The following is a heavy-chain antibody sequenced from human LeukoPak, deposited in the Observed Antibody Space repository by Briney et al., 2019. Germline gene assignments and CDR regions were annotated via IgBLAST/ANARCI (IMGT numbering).Heavy chain of an antibody. CDR1: GGTFSSYA. V-gene: IGHV1-69*13. CDR3: ARATLNVDTAREPYNWFDP. Sequence: SVKVSCKASGGTFSSYAISWVRQAPGQGLEWMGGIIPIFGTANYAQKFQGRVTITADESTSTAYMELSSLRSEDTAVYYCARATLNVDTAREPYNWFDPWGQGTLVTVSS. D-gene: IGHD5-18*01. J-gene: IGHJ5*02. CDR2: IIPIFGTA.